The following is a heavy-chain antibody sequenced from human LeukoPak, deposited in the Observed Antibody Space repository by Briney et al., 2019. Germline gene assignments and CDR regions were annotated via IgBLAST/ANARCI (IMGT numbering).Heavy chain of an antibody. CDR2: AAFHGNVQ. CDR3: AKEPIEEAGRNAFPV. D-gene: IGHD6-19*01. J-gene: IGHJ3*01. CDR1: GFAFSRYG. Sequence: GGSLRLSCAASGFAFSRYGMHWVRQAPGKGLEWVAVAAFHGNVQRYAESLKGRFTVSRDNSKNTLYLQMDSLRVEDTAVYYCAKEPIEEAGRNAFPVWGQGTMVTVSS. V-gene: IGHV3-30*18.